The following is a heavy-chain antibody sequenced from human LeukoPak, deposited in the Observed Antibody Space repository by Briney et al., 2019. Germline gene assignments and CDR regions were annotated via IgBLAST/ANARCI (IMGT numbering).Heavy chain of an antibody. CDR1: GYTFTVYY. CDR3: ARVGRAFTARSSFFDY. CDR2: INPNIGAT. D-gene: IGHD6-6*01. Sequence: ASVTVSFKGSGYTFTVYYMHWVRQAHGQGKEWMGWINPNIGATNYAQYFQGRVTITMDTSISTAYMELIRLRSADTAVYYCARVGRAFTARSSFFDYWGQGTLVTVSS. V-gene: IGHV1-2*02. J-gene: IGHJ4*02.